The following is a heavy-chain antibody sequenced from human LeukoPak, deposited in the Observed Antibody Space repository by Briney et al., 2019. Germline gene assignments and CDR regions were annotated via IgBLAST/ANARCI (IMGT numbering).Heavy chain of an antibody. V-gene: IGHV3-21*01. Sequence: RGSLRLSCAASGFTFSSYSMNWVRQAPGKGLEWVSSISSSSNYIYYADSMKGRFTISRDNAKNSLYLQMNSLRAEDTAVYFCARATGYDATFDYWGQGTLVTVSS. D-gene: IGHD6-13*01. CDR3: ARATGYDATFDY. CDR1: GFTFSSYS. CDR2: ISSSSNYI. J-gene: IGHJ4*02.